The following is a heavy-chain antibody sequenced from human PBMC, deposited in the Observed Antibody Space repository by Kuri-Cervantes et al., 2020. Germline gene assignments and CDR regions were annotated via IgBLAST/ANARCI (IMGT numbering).Heavy chain of an antibody. Sequence: GESLKISCAASEFTFSSSWMHWVCQAPEKGLEWVADIKCGGSEKDYADSVKGRFTISRDNSKNTLYLQMNSLRAEDTAVYYCARGHIRFVDYWGQGTLVTVSS. CDR3: ARGHIRFVDY. CDR1: EFTFSSSW. CDR2: IKCGGSEK. D-gene: IGHD3-3*01. V-gene: IGHV3-52*01. J-gene: IGHJ4*02.